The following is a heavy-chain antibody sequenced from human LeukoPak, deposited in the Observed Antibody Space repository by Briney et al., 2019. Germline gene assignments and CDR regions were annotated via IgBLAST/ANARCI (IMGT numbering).Heavy chain of an antibody. CDR3: ARVGHYYGSGDYFDY. V-gene: IGHV3-53*01. CDR2: IYSGGST. CDR1: GFTVSSNY. J-gene: IGHJ4*02. Sequence: PGGSLRLSCAASGFTVSSNYMSWVRQAPGKGLEWVSVIYSGGSTYYADSVKGGFTIPRDNSKSTLYIQMNSLRAEDTAVYYCARVGHYYGSGDYFDYWGQGTLVTVSS. D-gene: IGHD3-10*01.